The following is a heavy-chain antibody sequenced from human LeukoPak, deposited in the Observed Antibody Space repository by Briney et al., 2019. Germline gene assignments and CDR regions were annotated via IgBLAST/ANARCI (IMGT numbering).Heavy chain of an antibody. D-gene: IGHD6-19*01. CDR3: AKFSSGWYLGYFQH. J-gene: IGHJ1*01. Sequence: GGSLRLSCAASGFTFSSYGMHWVRQAPGKGLEWVAVISYDGSNKYYADSVKGRFTISRDNSKNTLYLQMNSLRAEDTAVYYCAKFSSGWYLGYFQHWGQGTLATVSS. CDR2: ISYDGSNK. CDR1: GFTFSSYG. V-gene: IGHV3-30*18.